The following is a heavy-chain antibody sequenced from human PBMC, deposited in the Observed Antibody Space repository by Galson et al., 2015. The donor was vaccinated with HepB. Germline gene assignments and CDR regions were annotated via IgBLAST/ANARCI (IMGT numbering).Heavy chain of an antibody. D-gene: IGHD2-8*01. CDR1: GYTFTSYG. Sequence: SVKVSCKASGYTFTSYGISWVRQAPGQGLEWMGWISAYNGNTNYAQKLQGRVTMTTDTSTSTAYMELRSLRSDDTAVYYCARGRGYCTNGVCYSYETYDYWGQGTLVTVSS. J-gene: IGHJ4*02. CDR3: ARGRGYCTNGVCYSYETYDY. V-gene: IGHV1-18*01. CDR2: ISAYNGNT.